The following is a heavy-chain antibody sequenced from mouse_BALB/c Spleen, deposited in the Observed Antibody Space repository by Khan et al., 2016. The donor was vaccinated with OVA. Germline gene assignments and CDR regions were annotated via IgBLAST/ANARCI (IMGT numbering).Heavy chain of an antibody. V-gene: IGHV3-2*02. CDR3: TRKEYCDYDPFAY. CDR2: INYSGNT. D-gene: IGHD2-4*01. J-gene: IGHJ3*01. CDR1: GYSITSEYA. Sequence: EVQLLESGPGLVKPSQSLSLTCTVTGYSITSEYAWNWIRHFPGNKLEWMGYINYSGNTRYNPSLKSRISITRDTSKNQFFLQLNSVTTEDTATYYSTRKEYCDYDPFAYWGQGTLVTVSA.